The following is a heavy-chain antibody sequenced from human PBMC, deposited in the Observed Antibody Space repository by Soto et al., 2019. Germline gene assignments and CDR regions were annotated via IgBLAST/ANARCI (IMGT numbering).Heavy chain of an antibody. V-gene: IGHV3-53*01. J-gene: IGHJ4*02. CDR1: GFTVSSNY. CDR3: ARALNYDFWSGYLNYFDY. CDR2: IYSGGST. Sequence: PGGSLRLSCAASGFTVSSNYMSWVRQAPGKGLEWVSVIYSGGSTYYADSVKGRFTISRDNSKNTLYLQMNSLRAEDTAVYYCARALNYDFWSGYLNYFDYWGQGTLVTVSS. D-gene: IGHD3-3*01.